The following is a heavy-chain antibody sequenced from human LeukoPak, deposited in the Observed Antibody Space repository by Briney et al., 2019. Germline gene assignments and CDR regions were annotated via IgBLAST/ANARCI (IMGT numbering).Heavy chain of an antibody. V-gene: IGHV1-18*01. D-gene: IGHD3-10*01. CDR1: GYAFTDYL. CDR3: AREKLWFGEFPFDN. J-gene: IGHJ4*02. CDR2: ISTKNGYT. Sequence: ASVKVSCKASGYAFTDYLINWVRQAPGQGLEWVGSISTKNGYTKLAQKFQGRVAKTKDTSANTIYMDLKSLTFDDTAVYYCAREKLWFGEFPFDNWGQGTLVSVSS.